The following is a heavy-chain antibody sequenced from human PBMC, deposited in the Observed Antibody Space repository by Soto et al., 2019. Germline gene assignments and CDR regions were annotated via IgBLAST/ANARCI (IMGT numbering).Heavy chain of an antibody. CDR1: GGSISSYY. J-gene: IGHJ4*02. CDR3: ASAGIAAAGTILFDY. V-gene: IGHV4-59*08. Sequence: LSLTCTVSGGSISSYYWSWIRQPPGKGLEWIGYIYYSGSTNYNPSLKSRVTISVDTSKNQFSLKLSSVTAADTAVYYCASAGIAAAGTILFDYWGQGTLVTVSS. D-gene: IGHD6-13*01. CDR2: IYYSGST.